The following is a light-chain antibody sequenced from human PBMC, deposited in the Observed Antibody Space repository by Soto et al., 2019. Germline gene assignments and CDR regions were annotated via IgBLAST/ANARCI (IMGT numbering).Light chain of an antibody. CDR3: SSYTSSSTWV. V-gene: IGLV2-14*01. CDR1: SSDVGGYNY. CDR2: DVS. J-gene: IGLJ3*02. Sequence: QSVLTQPASVSGSPGQSITISCTGTSSDVGGYNYVSWYQQHPGKAPKLMIYDVSNRPSGVSNRFSGSKSGNTASLTISGLQAEDEADYYCSSYTSSSTWVFGGGT.